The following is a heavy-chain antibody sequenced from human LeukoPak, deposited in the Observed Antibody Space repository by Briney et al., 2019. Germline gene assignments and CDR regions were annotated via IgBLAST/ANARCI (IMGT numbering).Heavy chain of an antibody. CDR2: TYYRSKWYN. J-gene: IGHJ4*02. V-gene: IGHV6-1*01. CDR3: ARGSAAYYDFWSGFDY. Sequence: SQTLSLTCAISGDSVSINSAAWNWIRQSPSRGLEWLGRTYYRSKWYNDYAVSVKSRITINPDTSKNQFSLQLNSVTPEDTAVYYCARGSAAYYDFWSGFDYWGQGTLVTVSS. D-gene: IGHD3-3*01. CDR1: GDSVSINSAA.